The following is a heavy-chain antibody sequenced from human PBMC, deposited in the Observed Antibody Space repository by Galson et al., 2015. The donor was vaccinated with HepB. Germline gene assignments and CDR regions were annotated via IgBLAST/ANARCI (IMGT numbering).Heavy chain of an antibody. D-gene: IGHD3-22*01. CDR2: ISSSRSYT. V-gene: IGHV3-11*06. Sequence: SLRLSCAASGFTFSDYYMSWIRQAPGKGLEWLSYISSSRSYTNFADSVKGRFTISRDNAKNSLYLQMNSLRAEDTAVYYCARARDDSSAYYHNYWGQGTLLTVSS. CDR1: GFTFSDYY. CDR3: ARARDDSSAYYHNY. J-gene: IGHJ4*02.